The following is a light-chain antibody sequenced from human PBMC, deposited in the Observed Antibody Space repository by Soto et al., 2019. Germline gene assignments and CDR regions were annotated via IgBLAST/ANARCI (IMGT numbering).Light chain of an antibody. CDR3: QQRFNCPPNT. CDR2: DAS. V-gene: IGKV3-11*01. Sequence: EIVLTQSPATLSLSPGETATLSCRASQSVSSYLAWYQQKPGQAPRLLIYDASTRATGIPARFSGSGSGTDFTLTISSLEPEDFAVYYCQQRFNCPPNTFGQGKRLEIK. J-gene: IGKJ5*01. CDR1: QSVSSY.